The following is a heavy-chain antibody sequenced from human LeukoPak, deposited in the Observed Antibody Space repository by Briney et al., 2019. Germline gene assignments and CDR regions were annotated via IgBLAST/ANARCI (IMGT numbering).Heavy chain of an antibody. J-gene: IGHJ4*02. CDR3: ARLGMTTVTTYNFDY. D-gene: IGHD4-17*01. V-gene: IGHV4-59*08. Sequence: PSETLSLTCTVSGASISSYYWSWIRQPPGKGLEWIGDIYYSGSIKYNPSLKSRVTMSVDTSKNQFSLKLSSVTAADTAVYYCARLGMTTVTTYNFDYWGQGTLVTVSS. CDR1: GASISSYY. CDR2: IYYSGSI.